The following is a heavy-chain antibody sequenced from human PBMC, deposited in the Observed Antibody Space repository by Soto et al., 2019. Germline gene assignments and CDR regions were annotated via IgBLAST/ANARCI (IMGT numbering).Heavy chain of an antibody. V-gene: IGHV3-23*01. J-gene: IGHJ4*02. CDR1: GFTFSSYA. Sequence: PGGSLRLSCAASGFTFSSYAMSLVRQAPGKGLEWVSAISCSVGSTYYADSVKGRFTISRDNSKNTLYLQMNSLRAEDTAVYYCAKEDYNIWSGYGNYFDYWGQGTLVTVSS. CDR2: ISCSVGST. D-gene: IGHD3-9*01. CDR3: AKEDYNIWSGYGNYFDY.